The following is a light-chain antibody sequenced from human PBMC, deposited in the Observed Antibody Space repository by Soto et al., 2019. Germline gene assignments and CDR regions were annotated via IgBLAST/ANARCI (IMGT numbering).Light chain of an antibody. CDR3: QQYNKWPFS. Sequence: EIRMTQVPATWSASPGGGPTLSYRAAQDVTTNFAWYQLKRGQPPRLLIYDISTRATGVPARFSGSGSGTEYTLTISGLQSDDFALYFCQQYNKWPFSFGQGTRLEIK. J-gene: IGKJ5*01. CDR1: QDVTTN. CDR2: DIS. V-gene: IGKV3-15*01.